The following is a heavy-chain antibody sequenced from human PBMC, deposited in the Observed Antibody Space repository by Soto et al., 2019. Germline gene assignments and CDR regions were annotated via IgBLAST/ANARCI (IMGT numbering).Heavy chain of an antibody. V-gene: IGHV3-74*01. CDR2: INTDGSST. Sequence: PGGSLRLSCVASGFTFSNYWMHWVRQAPGKGLVWASRINTDGSSTNYADSVKGRFTISRDNAKNMVYLQMNSLRVEDTAVYYCARDNWNSYWGQGTLVTVSS. CDR3: ARDNWNSY. CDR1: GFTFSNYW. J-gene: IGHJ4*02. D-gene: IGHD1-7*01.